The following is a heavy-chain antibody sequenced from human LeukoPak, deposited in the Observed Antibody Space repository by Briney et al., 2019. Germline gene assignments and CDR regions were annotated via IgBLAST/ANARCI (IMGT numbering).Heavy chain of an antibody. CDR2: TYYRSKWYN. Sequence: SQTLSLTCAISGDSVSSNSAAWNWIRQSPSRGLEWLGRTYYRSKWYNDYAVSLKSRITINPDTSKNQFSLQLNSVTPEDTAVYYCARDNYVAAAGTYAFDIWGQGTMVTVSS. V-gene: IGHV6-1*01. J-gene: IGHJ3*02. CDR1: GDSVSSNSAA. CDR3: ARDNYVAAAGTYAFDI. D-gene: IGHD6-13*01.